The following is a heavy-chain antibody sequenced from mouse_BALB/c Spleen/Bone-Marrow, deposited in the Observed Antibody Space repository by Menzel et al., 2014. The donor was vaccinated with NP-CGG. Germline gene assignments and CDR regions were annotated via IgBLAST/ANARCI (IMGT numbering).Heavy chain of an antibody. J-gene: IGHJ3*01. CDR3: AKGDRYGLAY. CDR2: IDTSDSYT. CDR1: GYTFTDYW. Sequence: QVQLQQSGAELVVPGASVKMSCKASGYTFTDYWMHWVKQRPGQGLEWIGAIDTSDSYTSYNQKFKGKATLTVDESSSTAYMQLSSLTSEDSAVYYCAKGDRYGLAYWGQGTLVTVSA. D-gene: IGHD2-14*01. V-gene: IGHV1-69*01.